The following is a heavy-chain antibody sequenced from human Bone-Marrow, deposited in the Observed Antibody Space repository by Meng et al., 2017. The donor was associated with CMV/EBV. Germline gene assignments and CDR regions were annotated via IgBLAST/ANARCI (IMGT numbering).Heavy chain of an antibody. CDR1: GFTFDDHA. D-gene: IGHD3-3*01. V-gene: IGHV3-9*01. CDR2: ISWNSGSI. Sequence: GGSLRLSCAASGFTFDDHAMHWVRQAPGKGLEWVSGISWNSGSIGYADSVKGRLTISRDNAKNSLYLQMNSLRAEDTAVYYCAREDDFWSGLDYWGQGTLVTGSS. J-gene: IGHJ4*02. CDR3: AREDDFWSGLDY.